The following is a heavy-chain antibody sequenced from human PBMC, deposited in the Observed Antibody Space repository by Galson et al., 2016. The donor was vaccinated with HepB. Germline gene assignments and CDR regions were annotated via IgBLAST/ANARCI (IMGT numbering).Heavy chain of an antibody. Sequence: SETLSLTCAVSGDSISSSYWWSWVRQPPGKGLEWIGEVYHRGTTNYNPSLKSRVTISVDKSKNHFSLKLNSVTAADTAVYYCARVSGGNSGYFDLWGRGTLVTVSS. CDR3: ARVSGGNSGYFDL. V-gene: IGHV4-4*02. CDR2: VYHRGTT. CDR1: GDSISSSYW. D-gene: IGHD4-23*01. J-gene: IGHJ2*01.